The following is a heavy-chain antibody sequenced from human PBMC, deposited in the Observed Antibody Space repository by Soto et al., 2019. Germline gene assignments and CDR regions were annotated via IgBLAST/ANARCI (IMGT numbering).Heavy chain of an antibody. J-gene: IGHJ4*02. Sequence: QVQLVQSGAEVKKPGSSVKVSCKASGGTFSSYAISWVRQAPGQGLEWMGVIIPMLGTPNYAQKFQGRVTITADESTSTAYMELTSLRSEDTAVYYCAREGTAMIRGYWGPGTLITVSS. D-gene: IGHD5-18*01. CDR3: AREGTAMIRGY. V-gene: IGHV1-69*01. CDR2: IIPMLGTP. CDR1: GGTFSSYA.